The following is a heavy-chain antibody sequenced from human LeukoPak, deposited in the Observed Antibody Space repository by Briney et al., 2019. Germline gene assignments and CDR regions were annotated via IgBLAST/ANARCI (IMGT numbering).Heavy chain of an antibody. D-gene: IGHD3-22*01. CDR1: GFTFNNAW. Sequence: PGGSLRLSCAASGFTFNNAWMSWVRQAPGKGLEWVGCIKSKTDGGTTDYAAPVKGRFTISRDNSKNTLYLQMNSLRAEDTAVYYCARGVVTWYYFDYWGQGTLVTVSS. CDR3: ARGVVTWYYFDY. J-gene: IGHJ4*02. V-gene: IGHV3-15*01. CDR2: IKSKTDGGTT.